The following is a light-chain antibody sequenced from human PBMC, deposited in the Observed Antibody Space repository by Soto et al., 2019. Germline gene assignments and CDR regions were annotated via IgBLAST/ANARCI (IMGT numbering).Light chain of an antibody. Sequence: EIVMTQSPATLSVSPGESATLSCRASQSVSTKLVWYQQKPGQAPRLLIYAASTRATGIPERFSGSGSGTEFTLTISILQSEDFAVYYCQQYTNWPKTFGQGTKVEFK. V-gene: IGKV3D-15*01. CDR3: QQYTNWPKT. CDR1: QSVSTK. J-gene: IGKJ1*01. CDR2: AAS.